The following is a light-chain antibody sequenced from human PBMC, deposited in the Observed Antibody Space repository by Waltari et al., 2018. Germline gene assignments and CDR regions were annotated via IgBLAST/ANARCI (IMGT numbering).Light chain of an antibody. V-gene: IGLV2-14*03. J-gene: IGLJ2*01. CDR1: TSDIGRYEY. CDR3: SSYRSSSTLVV. Sequence: QSALTQPASVSGSPGQSVSISCSGTTSDIGRYEYVSWYFQHPGEAPKLLIYDVTQRPSGISSRFSGSRSGNTASLTISGLQAEDEGDYFCSSYRSSSTLVVFGGGTKLTVL. CDR2: DVT.